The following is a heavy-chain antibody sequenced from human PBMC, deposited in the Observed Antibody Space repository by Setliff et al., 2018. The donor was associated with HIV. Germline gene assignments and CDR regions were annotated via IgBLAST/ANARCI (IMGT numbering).Heavy chain of an antibody. D-gene: IGHD1-26*01. CDR1: GFTFSSYW. V-gene: IGHV3-74*01. CDR3: ARGGGSYSGY. Sequence: GSLRLSCAASGFTFSSYWMHWVRQAPGKGLVWVSRIKSDGSSTSYADSVKGRFTISRDNAKNTLYLQMNSLRAEDTAVYYCARGGGSYSGYWGQGTLVTVSS. J-gene: IGHJ4*02. CDR2: IKSDGSST.